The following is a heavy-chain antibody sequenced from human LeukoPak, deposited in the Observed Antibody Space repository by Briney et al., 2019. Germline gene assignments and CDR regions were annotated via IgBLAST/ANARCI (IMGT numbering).Heavy chain of an antibody. V-gene: IGHV1-2*06. CDR3: ARDVGAVACYDY. Sequence: ASVKVSCKASGYTFTGYYMHWVRQAPGQGLEWMGRINPNSGGTNYAQKFQGRVTMTRDTSISTAYMELSRLRSDDTAVYYCARDVGAVACYDYWGQGTLVTVSS. D-gene: IGHD6-19*01. CDR1: GYTFTGYY. J-gene: IGHJ4*02. CDR2: INPNSGGT.